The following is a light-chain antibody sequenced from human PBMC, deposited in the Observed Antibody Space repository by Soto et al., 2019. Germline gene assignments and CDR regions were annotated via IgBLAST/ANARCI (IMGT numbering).Light chain of an antibody. Sequence: QAVVTQPPSASGTPGQRVTISCSGSSSNIGTNYIYWYQHLPGVAPKLLIYTSDQRPSGVPDRFSGSKSGTSASLAISGLRAEDEDDYYCAAWDDSLSGPTWIFGGGTKLTVL. V-gene: IGLV1-47*01. CDR2: TSD. CDR3: AAWDDSLSGPTWI. J-gene: IGLJ3*02. CDR1: SSNIGTNY.